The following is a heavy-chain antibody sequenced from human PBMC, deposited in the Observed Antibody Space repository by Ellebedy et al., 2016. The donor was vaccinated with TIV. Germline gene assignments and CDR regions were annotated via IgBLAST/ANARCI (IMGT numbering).Heavy chain of an antibody. CDR3: ARDSSYYDFWSGYYGLSGPSGMDV. CDR2: ISSSSSYI. Sequence: ASVKVSCKASGGTFSTYAMSWVRQAPGKGLEWVSFISSSSSYIYYADSVKGRFTISRDNAKNSLYLQMNSLRAEDTAVYYCARDSSYYDFWSGYYGLSGPSGMDVWGQGTTVTVSS. D-gene: IGHD3-3*01. V-gene: IGHV3-21*01. CDR1: GGTFSTYA. J-gene: IGHJ6*02.